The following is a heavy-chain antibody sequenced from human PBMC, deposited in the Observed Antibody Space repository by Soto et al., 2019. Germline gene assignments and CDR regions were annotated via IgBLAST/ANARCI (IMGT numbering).Heavy chain of an antibody. D-gene: IGHD3-10*01. CDR1: GGSISSSNW. V-gene: IGHV4-4*02. CDR2: IYHSGNT. CDR3: ASRWGEGRVDY. Sequence: QVQLQESGPGLVKPSGTLSLTCAVSGGSISSSNWWSWVRQPPGKGLEWIGEIYHSGNTNYNPSPKSRVTMEVDKARNQFSRKLSSVTAADTAVYYCASRWGEGRVDYWGQGTLVTVSS. J-gene: IGHJ4*02.